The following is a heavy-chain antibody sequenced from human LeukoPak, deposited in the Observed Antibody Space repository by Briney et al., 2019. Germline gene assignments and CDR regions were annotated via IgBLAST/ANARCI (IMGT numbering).Heavy chain of an antibody. J-gene: IGHJ3*02. D-gene: IGHD6-19*01. Sequence: GGSLRLSSAASGFTFSSYWMSWVRQAPGKGLEWVANIKQDGSEKYYVDSVKGRFTISRDNAKNSLYLQMNSLRAEDTAVYYCARDFHSSGWYAEDAFDIWGQGTMVTVSS. CDR1: GFTFSSYW. CDR2: IKQDGSEK. CDR3: ARDFHSSGWYAEDAFDI. V-gene: IGHV3-7*01.